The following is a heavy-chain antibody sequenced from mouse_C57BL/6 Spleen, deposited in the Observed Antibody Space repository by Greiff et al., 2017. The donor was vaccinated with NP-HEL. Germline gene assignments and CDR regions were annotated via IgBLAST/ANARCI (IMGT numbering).Heavy chain of an antibody. J-gene: IGHJ3*01. CDR1: GFSLTSYG. CDR2: IWSGGST. Sequence: QVQLQQSGPGLVQPSQCLSITCTVSGFSLTSYGVHWVRQSPGKGLEWLGVIWSGGSTDYNAAFISRLSISKDNSKSQVFFKMNSLQADDTAIYYCARKGTTAAWFAYWGQGTLVTVSA. V-gene: IGHV2-2*01. D-gene: IGHD2-13*01. CDR3: ARKGTTAAWFAY.